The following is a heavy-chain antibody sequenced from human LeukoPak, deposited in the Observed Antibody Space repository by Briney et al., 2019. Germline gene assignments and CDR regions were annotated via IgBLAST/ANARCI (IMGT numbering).Heavy chain of an antibody. CDR1: GYTFTSYY. CDR3: ARGTTVTTRSSAFDI. D-gene: IGHD4-17*01. CDR2: INPSGGST. V-gene: IGHV1-46*01. Sequence: GASVKVSCKASGYTFTSYYMHWVRQAPGQGLEWMGIINPSGGSTSYAQKFQGRVTMTRDTSTSTVYMELSSLRSEDTAVYYCARGTTVTTRSSAFDIWGQGTMVTVSS. J-gene: IGHJ3*02.